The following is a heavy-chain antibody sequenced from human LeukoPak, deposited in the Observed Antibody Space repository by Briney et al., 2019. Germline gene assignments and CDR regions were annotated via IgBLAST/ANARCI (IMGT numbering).Heavy chain of an antibody. CDR3: GRAGVRGVITLIDY. D-gene: IGHD3-10*01. CDR2: IIPIFGTA. V-gene: IGHV1-69*13. J-gene: IGHJ4*02. CDR1: GGTFSSYA. Sequence: ASVKVSCKASGGTFSSYAISWVRQAPGQGLEWMGGIIPIFGTANYAQKFQGRVTITADESTSTAYMELSSLRSEDTAVYYCGRAGVRGVITLIDYWGQGTLVTVSS.